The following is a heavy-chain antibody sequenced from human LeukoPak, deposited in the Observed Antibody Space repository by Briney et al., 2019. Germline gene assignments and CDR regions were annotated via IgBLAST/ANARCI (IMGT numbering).Heavy chain of an antibody. J-gene: IGHJ5*02. CDR3: AKRKDGYSLDP. CDR1: GFTFSNYD. CDR2: IDTAGDT. D-gene: IGHD5-24*01. Sequence: PGGSLRLSCAASGFTFSNYDMHWVRQATGKGLEWVSGIDTAGDTYYPGSVKGRFTISRENAKNSLYLQVNSLRAEDTAVYYCAKRKDGYSLDPWGQGTLVTVSS. V-gene: IGHV3-13*01.